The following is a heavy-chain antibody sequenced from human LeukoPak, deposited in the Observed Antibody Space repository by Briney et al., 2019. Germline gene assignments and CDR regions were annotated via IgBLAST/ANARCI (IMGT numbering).Heavy chain of an antibody. CDR1: GFTFSSYE. CDR3: ARYYYGSGSYHNWFDP. CDR2: ISSSGSTI. D-gene: IGHD3-10*01. J-gene: IGHJ5*02. Sequence: PGGSLRLSCAASGFTFSSYEMNWVRQAPGKGLESVSYISSSGSTIYYADSVKGRFTISRDNAKNSLYLQMNSLRAEDTAVYYCARYYYGSGSYHNWFDPWGQGTLVTVSS. V-gene: IGHV3-48*03.